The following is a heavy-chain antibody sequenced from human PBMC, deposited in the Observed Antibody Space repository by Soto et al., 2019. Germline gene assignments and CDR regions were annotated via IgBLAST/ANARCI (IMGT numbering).Heavy chain of an antibody. Sequence: ETLSLTCTVSGGSISSSSYYWGWIRQPPGKGLEWIGSIYYSGSTYYNPSLKSRVTISVDTSKNQFSLKLSSVTAADTAVYYCARRIAARIWFDPWGQGTLVTVPQ. CDR2: IYYSGST. D-gene: IGHD6-6*01. CDR3: ARRIAARIWFDP. CDR1: GGSISSSSYY. V-gene: IGHV4-39*01. J-gene: IGHJ5*02.